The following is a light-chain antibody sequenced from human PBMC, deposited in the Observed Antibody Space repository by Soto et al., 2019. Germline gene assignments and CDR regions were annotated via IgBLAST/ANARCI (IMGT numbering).Light chain of an antibody. CDR3: QSYDSSLSVV. J-gene: IGLJ2*01. V-gene: IGLV1-40*01. Sequence: QSVLTQPPSVSGAPGHRVTSSCTGSSSNIGAGYDVHWYQQLPGTAPKLLIYGNSNRPSGVPDRFSGSKSGTSASLAITGLQAEDEADYYCQSYDSSLSVVFGGETKLTVL. CDR1: SSNIGAGYD. CDR2: GNS.